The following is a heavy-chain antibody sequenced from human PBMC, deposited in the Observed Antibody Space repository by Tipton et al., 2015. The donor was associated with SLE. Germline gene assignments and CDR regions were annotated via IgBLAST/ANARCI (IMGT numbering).Heavy chain of an antibody. CDR1: GGSINNSY. CDR2: IYYSGST. Sequence: LRLSCTVPGGSINNSYWNWIRQPPGKAPEWIGYIYYSGSTNYNPSLKSRVTISVDTSKNQISLQLSSVTAADTAVFYCASSYSDSGLGVWGQGPPAPVS. D-gene: IGHD3-10*01. V-gene: IGHV4-59*01. J-gene: IGHJ6*02. CDR3: ASSYSDSGLGV.